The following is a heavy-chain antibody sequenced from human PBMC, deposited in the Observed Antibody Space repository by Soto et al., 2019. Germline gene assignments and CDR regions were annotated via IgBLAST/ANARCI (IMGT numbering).Heavy chain of an antibody. CDR2: INHSGST. D-gene: IGHD3-9*01. Sequence: SDTLSLTCAVYGGSFSGYYWSWIRQPPGKGLEWIGEINHSGSTNYNPSLKSRVTISVDTSKNQFSLKLSSVTAADTAVYYCARGGLLTGDEAMYNWFDPWGQGTLVTVSS. J-gene: IGHJ5*02. V-gene: IGHV4-34*01. CDR1: GGSFSGYY. CDR3: ARGGLLTGDEAMYNWFDP.